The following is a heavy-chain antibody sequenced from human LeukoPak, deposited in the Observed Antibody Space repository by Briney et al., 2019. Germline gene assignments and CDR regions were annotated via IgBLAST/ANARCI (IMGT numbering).Heavy chain of an antibody. Sequence: PSETLSLTCAVSGGSISSGGYSWSWIRQPLGKGLEWIGYIYHSGSTYYNPSLKSRVTISVDRSKNQFSLKLSPVTAADTAVYYCACQYYGSGSYYPAIDYWGQGTLVTVSS. V-gene: IGHV4-30-2*01. D-gene: IGHD3-10*01. CDR1: GGSISSGGYS. CDR2: IYHSGST. CDR3: ACQYYGSGSYYPAIDY. J-gene: IGHJ4*02.